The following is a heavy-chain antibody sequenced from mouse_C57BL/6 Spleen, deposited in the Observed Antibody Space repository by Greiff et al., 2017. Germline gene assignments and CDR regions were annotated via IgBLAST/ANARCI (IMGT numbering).Heavy chain of an antibody. V-gene: IGHV1-52*01. CDR3: ARQLRPYYCDY. D-gene: IGHD3-2*02. Sequence: QVQLQQPGAELVRPGSSVKLSCKASGYTFTSYWMHWVKQRPIQGLEWIGNIDPSDSETHYNQKFKDKATLTVDKSSSTAYMQLSSLTSEDSAVYYCARQLRPYYCDYWGQGTTLTVSS. J-gene: IGHJ2*01. CDR2: IDPSDSET. CDR1: GYTFTSYW.